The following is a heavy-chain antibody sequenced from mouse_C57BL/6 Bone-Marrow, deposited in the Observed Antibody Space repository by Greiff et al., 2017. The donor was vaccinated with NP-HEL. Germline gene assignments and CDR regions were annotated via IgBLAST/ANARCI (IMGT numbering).Heavy chain of an antibody. CDR2: IDPSDSET. CDR1: GYTFTSYW. D-gene: IGHD2-2*01. Sequence: QVQLQQSGAELVRPGSSVKLSCKASGYTFTSYWMHWVKQRPIQGLEWIGNIDPSDSETHYNQKFKDKATLTVDKSSSTAYMQLSSLTSEDSAVYYCARGGYDGAWFAYWGQGTLVTVSA. V-gene: IGHV1-52*01. CDR3: ARGGYDGAWFAY. J-gene: IGHJ3*01.